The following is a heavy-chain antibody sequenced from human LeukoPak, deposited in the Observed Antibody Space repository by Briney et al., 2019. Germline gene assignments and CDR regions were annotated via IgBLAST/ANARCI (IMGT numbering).Heavy chain of an antibody. CDR1: GGSISSGGYS. D-gene: IGHD6-13*01. J-gene: IGHJ4*02. CDR3: ARVSIAAAAYFDY. V-gene: IGHV4-30-2*01. CDR2: IYHSGST. Sequence: TTSQTLSLTCAVSGGSISSGGYSWSWIRQPPGKGLEWIGYIYHSGSTYYNPSLKSRVTISVDRSKNQFSLKLSSVTAADTAVYYCARVSIAAAAYFDYWGQGTLVTVSS.